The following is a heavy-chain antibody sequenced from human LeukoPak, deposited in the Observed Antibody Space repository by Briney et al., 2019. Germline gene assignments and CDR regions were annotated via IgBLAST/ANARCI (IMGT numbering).Heavy chain of an antibody. Sequence: SGGSLRLSCAASGFTFSSYWMSWVRQAPGKGLEWVANIKQEGSEKYYVDSVKGRFTISRDNAKNSLYLQMNSLRAEDTAVYYCAREFGIAAAGYNYYFDYWGQGTLVTVSS. CDR2: IKQEGSEK. J-gene: IGHJ4*02. CDR3: AREFGIAAAGYNYYFDY. D-gene: IGHD6-13*01. V-gene: IGHV3-7*01. CDR1: GFTFSSYW.